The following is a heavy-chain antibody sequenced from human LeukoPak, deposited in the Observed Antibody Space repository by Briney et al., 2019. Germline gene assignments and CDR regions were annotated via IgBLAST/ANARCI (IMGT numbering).Heavy chain of an antibody. D-gene: IGHD3-3*01. CDR1: GGSISSSSYY. J-gene: IGHJ3*02. V-gene: IGHV4-39*01. CDR3: ARLPDFWSGYWSYPI. CDR2: IYYSGST. Sequence: PSETLSLTCTVSGGSISSSSYYWGWLRQPPGKGLEWIGSIYYSGSTYYNPSLKSRVTISVDTSKNQFSLKLSSVTAADTAVYYCARLPDFWSGYWSYPIWGQGTMVTVSS.